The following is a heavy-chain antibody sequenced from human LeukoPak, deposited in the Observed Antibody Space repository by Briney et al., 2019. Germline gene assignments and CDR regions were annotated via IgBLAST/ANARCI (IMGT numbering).Heavy chain of an antibody. CDR2: ISGSGGST. V-gene: IGHV3-23*01. CDR3: AKGGKYYYDSSGYSQD. CDR1: GFTYSSYA. D-gene: IGHD3-22*01. J-gene: IGHJ4*02. Sequence: GGSLRLSCAASGFTYSSYAMSWVRQAPGKGLEWVSAISGSGGSTYYADSVKGRFTISRDNSKNTLYLQMNSLRAEDTAVYYCAKGGKYYYDSSGYSQDWGQGTWSPSPQ.